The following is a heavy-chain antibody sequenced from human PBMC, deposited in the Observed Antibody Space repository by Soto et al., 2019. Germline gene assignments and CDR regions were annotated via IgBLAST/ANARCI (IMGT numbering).Heavy chain of an antibody. Sequence: GGSLRLSCAASGFTFSSYSMNWVRQAPGKGLEWVSYISSSSSTIYYADSVKGRFTISRDNAKNSLYLQMNSLRDEDTAVYYCARDLEIQLWLGGVAGMDVWGQGTTVAVSS. CDR1: GFTFSSYS. CDR2: ISSSSSTI. D-gene: IGHD5-18*01. V-gene: IGHV3-48*02. CDR3: ARDLEIQLWLGGVAGMDV. J-gene: IGHJ6*02.